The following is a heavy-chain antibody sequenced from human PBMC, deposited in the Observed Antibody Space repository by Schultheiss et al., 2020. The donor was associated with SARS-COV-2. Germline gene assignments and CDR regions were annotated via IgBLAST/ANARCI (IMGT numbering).Heavy chain of an antibody. Sequence: SVKVSCKASGGTFSSYTISWVRQAPGQGLEWMGRIIPILGIANYAQKFQGRVTITADKSTSTAYMELSSLRSEDTAVYYCARETLGVYYYDSREVIGAFDIWGQGTMVTVSS. D-gene: IGHD3-22*01. CDR3: ARETLGVYYYDSREVIGAFDI. J-gene: IGHJ3*02. CDR1: GGTFSSYT. V-gene: IGHV1-69*04. CDR2: IIPILGIA.